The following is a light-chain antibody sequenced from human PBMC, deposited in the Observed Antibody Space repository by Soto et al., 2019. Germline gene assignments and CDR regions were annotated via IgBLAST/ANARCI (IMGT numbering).Light chain of an antibody. CDR3: QQYNNWPRT. J-gene: IGKJ1*01. CDR2: GAS. Sequence: EIVMTRSPATLSVSPGERATLSCRASQSVSSDLAWYHQKPGQAPRLLIYGASTRATGIPARFSGSGSGTEFTLTINSLQSEDFAVYYCQQYNNWPRTFGQGTKVEIK. CDR1: QSVSSD. V-gene: IGKV3-15*01.